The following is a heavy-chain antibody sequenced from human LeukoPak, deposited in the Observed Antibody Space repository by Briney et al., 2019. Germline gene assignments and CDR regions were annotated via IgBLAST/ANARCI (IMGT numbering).Heavy chain of an antibody. V-gene: IGHV3-21*01. Sequence: PGGSLRLSCAAFGFTFSSCSMNWVRQAPGKGLEWVSSISSSSNYIYYADSVRGRFTISRDNAKNSLYLQMNSLRAEDTAVYYCARDQDRAFDIWGQGTMVTVSS. CDR2: ISSSSNYI. CDR3: ARDQDRAFDI. CDR1: GFTFSSCS. J-gene: IGHJ3*02.